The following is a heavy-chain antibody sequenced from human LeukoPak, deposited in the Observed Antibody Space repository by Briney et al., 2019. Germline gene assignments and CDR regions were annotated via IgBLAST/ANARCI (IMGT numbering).Heavy chain of an antibody. CDR1: GDSVSSNSAA. J-gene: IGHJ3*01. Sequence: SQTLSLTCAISGDSVSSNSAAWNWIRQSPSRGLEWLGRTYYRSKWFNNYAVSVKNRISVSPGTSKNQFSLQLNSVTPEDTAVYYCVRDAGIGLDTLDVWGQGTMVTVS. CDR2: TYYRSKWFN. D-gene: IGHD2-15*01. V-gene: IGHV6-1*01. CDR3: VRDAGIGLDTLDV.